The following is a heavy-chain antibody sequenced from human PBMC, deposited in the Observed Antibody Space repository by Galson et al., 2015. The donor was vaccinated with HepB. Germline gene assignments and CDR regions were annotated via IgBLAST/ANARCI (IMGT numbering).Heavy chain of an antibody. Sequence: SLRLSCAASGFTFSDYYMSWIRQAPGKGLEWVSYISSSSSYTNYADSVKGRFTISRDNSKNTLYLQMNSLRAEDTAVYYCARGPDDWDAFDIWGQGTMVTVSS. CDR2: ISSSSSYT. CDR3: ARGPDDWDAFDI. V-gene: IGHV3-11*06. CDR1: GFTFSDYY. J-gene: IGHJ3*02. D-gene: IGHD2-21*01.